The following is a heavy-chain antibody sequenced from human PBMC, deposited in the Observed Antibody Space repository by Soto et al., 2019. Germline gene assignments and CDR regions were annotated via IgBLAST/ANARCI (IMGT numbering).Heavy chain of an antibody. CDR1: GGSISSSSYY. Sequence: QLQLQESGPGLVKPSETLSLTCTVSGGSISSSSYYWGWIRQPPGKGLEWIGSIYYSGSTYYNPSLKSRVTISVDTSKNQFSLKLSSVTAADMAVYYCARTPSSIVARPNLYWGQGTLVTVSS. V-gene: IGHV4-39*01. J-gene: IGHJ4*02. CDR2: IYYSGST. D-gene: IGHD6-6*01. CDR3: ARTPSSIVARPNLY.